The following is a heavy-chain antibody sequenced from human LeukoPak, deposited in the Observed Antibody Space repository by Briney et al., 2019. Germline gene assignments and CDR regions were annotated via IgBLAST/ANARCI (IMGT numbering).Heavy chain of an antibody. CDR1: GYTFTSYY. J-gene: IGHJ4*02. Sequence: ASVKVSCKASGYTFTSYYMHWVRQAPGQGHEWMGIINPSGGSTSYAQKFQGRVTMTRDTSTSTVYMELSSLRSEDTAVYYCARDDRMTPFDYWGQGTLVTVSS. CDR2: INPSGGST. V-gene: IGHV1-46*01. CDR3: ARDDRMTPFDY.